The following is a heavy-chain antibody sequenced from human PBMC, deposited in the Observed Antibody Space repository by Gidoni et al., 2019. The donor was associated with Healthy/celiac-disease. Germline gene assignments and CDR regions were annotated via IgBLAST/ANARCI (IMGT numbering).Heavy chain of an antibody. CDR3: AKDGNDFWSCSEHWFDP. CDR2: ISWNSGSI. J-gene: IGHJ5*02. Sequence: EVQLVESGGGLAQPGRYLRLSCAASGFTFDDSAMHWARQDPGKGLEWGSGISWNSGSIGYADSVKVRFTISSDSAKNSLYLQMTSLRAEDTALYYCAKDGNDFWSCSEHWFDPWGQGTLVPVSS. V-gene: IGHV3-9*01. CDR1: GFTFDDSA. D-gene: IGHD3-3*01.